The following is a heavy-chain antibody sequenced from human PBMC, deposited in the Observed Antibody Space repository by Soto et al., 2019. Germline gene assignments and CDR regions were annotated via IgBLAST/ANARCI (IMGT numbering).Heavy chain of an antibody. CDR1: GFTLSGSA. V-gene: IGHV3-73*02. Sequence: EVQLVKSGGGLVQPGESLKLSCAASGFTLSGSAVHWVRQASGKGLEWVGRIRSKTHSYATEYIASVKGRFTMYRDDSNNTAYLQMNVLKTDDTAVYYCTRSVGSSSFGYWGQGTLVTVSS. J-gene: IGHJ4*02. CDR3: TRSVGSSSFGY. CDR2: IRSKTHSYAT. D-gene: IGHD1-26*01.